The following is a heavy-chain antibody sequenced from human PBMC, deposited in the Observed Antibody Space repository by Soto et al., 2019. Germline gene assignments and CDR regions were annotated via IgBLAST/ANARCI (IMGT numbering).Heavy chain of an antibody. Sequence: GSLRLSCAASGFTFSSYAMSWVRQAPGKGLEWVSAISGSGGSTYYADSVKGRFTISRDNSKNTLYLQMNSLRAEDTAVYYCAKDHYYDSSSPPDAFDIWGQGTMVTVSS. D-gene: IGHD3-22*01. V-gene: IGHV3-23*01. CDR3: AKDHYYDSSSPPDAFDI. J-gene: IGHJ3*02. CDR1: GFTFSSYA. CDR2: ISGSGGST.